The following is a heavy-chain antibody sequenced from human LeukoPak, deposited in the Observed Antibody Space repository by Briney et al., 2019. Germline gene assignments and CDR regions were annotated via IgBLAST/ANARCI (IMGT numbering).Heavy chain of an antibody. CDR3: ARDLGSYYYDSSGYYLRPWGAFDI. CDR1: GGSIRSYY. J-gene: IGHJ3*02. V-gene: IGHV4-59*12. D-gene: IGHD3-22*01. Sequence: KPSETLSLTCTVSGGSIRSYYWSWIRQPPGKGLEWIGYIYYSGSTNYNPSLKSRVTISVDTSKNQFSLKLSSVTAADTAVYYCARDLGSYYYDSSGYYLRPWGAFDIWGQGTMVTVSS. CDR2: IYYSGST.